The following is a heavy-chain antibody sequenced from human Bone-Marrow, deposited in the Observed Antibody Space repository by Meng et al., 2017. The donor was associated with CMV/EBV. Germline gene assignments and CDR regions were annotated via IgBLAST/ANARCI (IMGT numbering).Heavy chain of an antibody. CDR2: IYPGDSDT. Sequence: KVSCKGSGYSFTSYWIGWVRQMPGKGLEWMGIIYPGDSDTRYSPSFQGQVTISADKSISTAYLQWSSLKASDTAMYYCARRNSYGYGAGAFDIWVQGTMVTVSS. J-gene: IGHJ3*02. V-gene: IGHV5-51*01. CDR1: GYSFTSYW. CDR3: ARRNSYGYGAGAFDI. D-gene: IGHD5-18*01.